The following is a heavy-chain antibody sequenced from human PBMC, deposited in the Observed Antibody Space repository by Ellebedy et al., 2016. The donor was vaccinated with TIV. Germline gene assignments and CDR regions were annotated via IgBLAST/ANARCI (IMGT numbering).Heavy chain of an antibody. CDR3: AKSMFEDYSLTPNPYCFDY. D-gene: IGHD4-11*01. J-gene: IGHJ4*02. Sequence: GESLKISCAASGFTFTNAWMSWVRQAPGKGLEWVSSISYSSDITHYADSVKGRFTISRDNSKNTLYLQMNSLRAEDTAVYYCAKSMFEDYSLTPNPYCFDYWGQGTLVTVSS. V-gene: IGHV3-23*01. CDR1: GFTFTNAW. CDR2: ISYSSDIT.